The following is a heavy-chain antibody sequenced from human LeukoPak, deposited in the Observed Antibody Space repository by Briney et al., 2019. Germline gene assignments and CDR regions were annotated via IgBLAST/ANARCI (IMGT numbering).Heavy chain of an antibody. J-gene: IGHJ4*02. D-gene: IGHD3-22*01. CDR3: ARGSSGYHPFDY. CDR1: GGSISSYY. CDR2: ISYIGGT. Sequence: SETLSLTCTVSGGSISSYYWSWIRQPPGKGLEWIGYISYIGGTNYNPSLKSRVTISVDTSKNRFSLKLSSVTAADTAVYSCARGSSGYHPFDYWGQGTLVTVSS. V-gene: IGHV4-59*08.